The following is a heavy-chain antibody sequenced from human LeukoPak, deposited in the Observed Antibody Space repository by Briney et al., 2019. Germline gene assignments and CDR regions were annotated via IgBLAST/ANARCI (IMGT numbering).Heavy chain of an antibody. CDR3: ARGIAAIHGMDV. CDR2: IYYSGST. Sequence: PSETLSLTCTVSGGSISSYYWSGIRQPPGKGLEWIGYIYYSGSTNYNPSLKSRVTISVDTSKNQFSLKLSSVTAADTAVYYCARGIAAIHGMDVWGQGTTVTVSS. D-gene: IGHD6-6*01. J-gene: IGHJ6*02. CDR1: GGSISSYY. V-gene: IGHV4-59*01.